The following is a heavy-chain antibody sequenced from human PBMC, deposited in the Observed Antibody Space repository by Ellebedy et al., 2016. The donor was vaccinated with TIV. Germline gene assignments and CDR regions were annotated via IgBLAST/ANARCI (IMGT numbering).Heavy chain of an antibody. CDR2: INHSGST. J-gene: IGHJ4*02. CDR1: GGSFSGYY. CDR3: ARGAAVAGMGY. D-gene: IGHD6-19*01. V-gene: IGHV4-34*01. Sequence: MPGGSLRLSCAVYGGSFSGYYWSWIRQPPGKGLEWIGEINHSGSTNYNPSLKSRVTISVDTSKNQFSLKLSSVTAADTAVYYCARGAAVAGMGYWGQGTLVTVSS.